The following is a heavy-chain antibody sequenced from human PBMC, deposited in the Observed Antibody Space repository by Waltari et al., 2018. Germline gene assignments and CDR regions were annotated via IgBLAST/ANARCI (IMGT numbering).Heavy chain of an antibody. D-gene: IGHD1-26*01. V-gene: IGHV1-69*01. J-gene: IGHJ4*02. Sequence: QVQLVQSGAEVKKPGSSVKVSCKASGGTFSSYAISWVRQAPGQGLEWMGGIMHIFGTANYAQKFQGRGTITADESTSTAYMELSSLRSEDTAVYYCARDRGSGSYLLDYWGQGTLVTVSS. CDR1: GGTFSSYA. CDR3: ARDRGSGSYLLDY. CDR2: IMHIFGTA.